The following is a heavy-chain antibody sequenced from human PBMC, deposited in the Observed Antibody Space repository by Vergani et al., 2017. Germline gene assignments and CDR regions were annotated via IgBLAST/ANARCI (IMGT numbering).Heavy chain of an antibody. CDR2: IYYSGST. CDR1: GGSISSGGYY. Sequence: QVQLQESGPGLVKPSQTLSLTCTVSGGSISSGGYYWSWIRQHPGKGLEWIGYIYYSGSTYYNPSLKSRVTISVDTSKNQFSLKLRSVTAADTSVYYCALGGTYCGGSCRNIYYYFYGIDVWGQGTTVTVSS. V-gene: IGHV4-31*03. J-gene: IGHJ6*02. CDR3: ALGGTYCGGSCRNIYYYFYGIDV. D-gene: IGHD2-21*01.